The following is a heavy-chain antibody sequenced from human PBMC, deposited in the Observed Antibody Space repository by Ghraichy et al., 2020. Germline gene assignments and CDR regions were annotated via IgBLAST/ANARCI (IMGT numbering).Heavy chain of an antibody. CDR1: GDTLTEFS. Sequence: ASVIVSCKVSGDTLTEFSIHWVRQAPGKGLEWIGGFAPEGGETLYGPRFQARVSMTAGTSLDTAYMELSSLTSEDTAVYYCATDPSPDCTTDDCRYGMDVWGQGTSVTVSS. D-gene: IGHD2-8*01. CDR3: ATDPSPDCTTDDCRYGMDV. J-gene: IGHJ6*02. V-gene: IGHV1-24*01. CDR2: FAPEGGET.